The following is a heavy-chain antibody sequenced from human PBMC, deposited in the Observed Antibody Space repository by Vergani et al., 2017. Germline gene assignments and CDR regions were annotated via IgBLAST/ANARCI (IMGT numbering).Heavy chain of an antibody. CDR3: ARTLFSGGSDI. D-gene: IGHD3-10*01. J-gene: IGHJ3*02. V-gene: IGHV4-59*01. CDR1: GGSISSYY. CDR2: SYYSGST. Sequence: QVQLQESGPGLVKPSETLSLTCTVSGGSISSYYWSWIRQPPGKGLEWIGYSYYSGSTNYNPSLKSRVTISVDTSKNQFSLKLSSVTAADTAVYYCARTLFSGGSDIWGQGTMVTVSS.